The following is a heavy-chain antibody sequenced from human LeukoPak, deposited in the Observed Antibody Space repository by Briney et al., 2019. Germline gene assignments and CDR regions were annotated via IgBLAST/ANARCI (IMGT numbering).Heavy chain of an antibody. CDR3: ARPLGPSDPFDV. CDR2: INLGNSDT. J-gene: IGHJ3*01. D-gene: IGHD3-16*01. Sequence: GESLKISCKGSGYSFTSCWIGWVRQMPGKGLECMGIINLGNSDTRYSPSFQGQVTISADKSISTAYLQWSSLRASDTAMYYCARPLGPSDPFDVWGQGTMVTVSS. V-gene: IGHV5-51*01. CDR1: GYSFTSCW.